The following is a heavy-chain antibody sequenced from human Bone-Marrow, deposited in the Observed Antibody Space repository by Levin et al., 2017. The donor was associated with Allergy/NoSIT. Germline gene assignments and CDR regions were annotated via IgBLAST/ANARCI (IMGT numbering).Heavy chain of an antibody. Sequence: ASVKVSCKVSGSAFTDYYIHWVRQAPGQGLEWMGWMNPNTGGTVYAKKFQGRVTMTRDTSISAAYMELSRLISDDTAVYYCAKSIALISVLAYWDQGTLVTVSS. V-gene: IGHV1-2*02. CDR3: AKSIALISVLAY. CDR1: GSAFTDYY. CDR2: MNPNTGGT. J-gene: IGHJ4*02. D-gene: IGHD6-6*01.